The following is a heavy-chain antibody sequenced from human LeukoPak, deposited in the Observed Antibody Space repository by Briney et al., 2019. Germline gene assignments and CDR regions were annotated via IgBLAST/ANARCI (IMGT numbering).Heavy chain of an antibody. Sequence: SETLSLTCTVSGGSISSGGYYWSWIRQPPGKGLEWIGYIYHSGSTYYNPSLKSRVTISVDRSKNQFSLKLSSVTAADTAVYYCARVNMHDINYDSSVVYFDYWGQGTLVTVSS. V-gene: IGHV4-30-2*01. D-gene: IGHD3-22*01. CDR2: IYHSGST. CDR3: ARVNMHDINYDSSVVYFDY. J-gene: IGHJ4*02. CDR1: GGSISSGGYY.